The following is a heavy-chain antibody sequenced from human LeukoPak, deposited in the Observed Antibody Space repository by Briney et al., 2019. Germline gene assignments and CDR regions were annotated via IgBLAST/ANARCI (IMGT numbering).Heavy chain of an antibody. Sequence: GGSLRLSCAASGFTFSSYGMHWVRQAPGKGLEWVAVIRYDGSNKYYADSVKGRFTISKDNSKNTLYLQMNSLRAEDTAVYYSARDTGYSSSWYEKDWGQGTLVTVSS. CDR2: IRYDGSNK. D-gene: IGHD6-13*01. CDR1: GFTFSSYG. V-gene: IGHV3-33*01. J-gene: IGHJ4*02. CDR3: ARDTGYSSSWYEKD.